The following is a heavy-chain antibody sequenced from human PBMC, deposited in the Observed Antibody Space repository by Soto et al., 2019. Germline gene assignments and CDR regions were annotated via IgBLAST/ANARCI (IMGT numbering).Heavy chain of an antibody. CDR2: IYYSGST. CDR3: ARRPDYYDSSGYYPFDY. V-gene: IGHV4-39*01. CDR1: GGSXSSSSYY. J-gene: IGHJ4*02. D-gene: IGHD3-22*01. Sequence: QLQXQESGPGLVXPSETLSLTCTVXGGSXSSSSYYXXWXXQPPXXGLXWIGSIYYSGSTYYNPSLNSRVTISVDTSKNQFSLKLSSVTAADTAVYYCARRPDYYDSSGYYPFDYWGQGTLVTVSS.